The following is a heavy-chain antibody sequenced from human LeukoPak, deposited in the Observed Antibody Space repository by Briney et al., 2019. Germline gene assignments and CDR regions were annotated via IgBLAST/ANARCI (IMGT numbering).Heavy chain of an antibody. D-gene: IGHD3-10*01. J-gene: IGHJ6*03. CDR3: ARTPNAWGVYYYYYMDV. Sequence: GASVKVSCKASGYTFTSYGISWVRQAPGQGLEWMGWISAYNGNTNYAQKLQGRVTITTDTSTSTAYMELRSLRSDDTAVYYCARTPNAWGVYYYYYMDVWGKGTTVTVSS. V-gene: IGHV1-18*01. CDR2: ISAYNGNT. CDR1: GYTFTSYG.